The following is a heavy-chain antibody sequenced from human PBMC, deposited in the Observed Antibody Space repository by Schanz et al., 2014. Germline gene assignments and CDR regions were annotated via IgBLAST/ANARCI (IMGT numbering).Heavy chain of an antibody. CDR1: GITFSDYA. CDR3: ARRITGTHHNPYYHGMDV. D-gene: IGHD1-20*01. V-gene: IGHV3-23*01. CDR2: IASGGSHT. J-gene: IGHJ6*02. Sequence: EVQLLESGGALEQPGGSLRLSCAASGITFSDYAMSWVRQAPGKGLEWVSTIASGGSHTFYADSVTGRFTISRDNSKNALYLQMNSLRAEDTAVYYCARRITGTHHNPYYHGMDVWGQGTTVTVSS.